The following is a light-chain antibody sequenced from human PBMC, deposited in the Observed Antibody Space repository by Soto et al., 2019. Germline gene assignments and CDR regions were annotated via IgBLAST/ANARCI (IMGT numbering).Light chain of an antibody. J-gene: IGLJ1*01. Sequence: QSALTQPPSVSGSPGQSVTISCTGTTSDIDNYDSVSWYQQAPGPAPKLIIYDVNNRPSGAPERYSASTSGNTASLTISRLKAEDETDYFCSLYTSNGSLIFGPGTKLTVL. CDR2: DVN. V-gene: IGLV2-18*01. CDR3: SLYTSNGSLI. CDR1: TSDIDNYDS.